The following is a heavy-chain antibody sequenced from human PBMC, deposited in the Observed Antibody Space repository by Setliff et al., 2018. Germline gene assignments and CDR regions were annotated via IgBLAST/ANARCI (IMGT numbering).Heavy chain of an antibody. Sequence: PGGSLRLSCAASGFTFSNYAMSWVRQAPGKGLEWVSTIIGDGSSTNYADSVKGQFTVSRDNAKNTLYLQMNSLRAEDTAVYYCARDGHNVYYFDYWGLGTLVTVSS. CDR1: GFTFSNYA. CDR3: ARDGHNVYYFDY. J-gene: IGHJ4*02. CDR2: IIGDGSST. V-gene: IGHV3-23*01. D-gene: IGHD1-1*01.